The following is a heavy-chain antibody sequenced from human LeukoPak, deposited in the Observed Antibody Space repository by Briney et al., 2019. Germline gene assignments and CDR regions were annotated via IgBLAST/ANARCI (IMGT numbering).Heavy chain of an antibody. CDR1: GYSISSGYY. Sequence: TPSETLSLTCAGSGYSISSGYYWPWVRQPPRKGLEWIESMTHSASTYYNPSLKSRVTSSVYTSKNQLSVKLSPVSAAATYVYDCERHNVYDSSGDGRYYFDYWGQGTLVTVSS. D-gene: IGHD3-22*01. V-gene: IGHV4-38-2*01. J-gene: IGHJ4*02. CDR2: MTHSAST. CDR3: ERHNVYDSSGDGRYYFDY.